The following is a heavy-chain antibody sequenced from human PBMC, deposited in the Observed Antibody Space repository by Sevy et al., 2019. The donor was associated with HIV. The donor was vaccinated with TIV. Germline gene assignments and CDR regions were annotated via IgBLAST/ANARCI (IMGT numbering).Heavy chain of an antibody. CDR2: ISYDGSNK. Sequence: GGSLRLSCAASGFTFSSYAMHWVRQAPGKGLERVAVISYDGSNKYYADSVKGRFTISRDNSKNKLYLQMNSLGAEDTAVYYCAGLMAAAVDYYYYIDDWGKGTTVTVSS. CDR3: AGLMAAAVDYYYYIDD. D-gene: IGHD6-13*01. J-gene: IGHJ6*03. V-gene: IGHV3-30-3*01. CDR1: GFTFSSYA.